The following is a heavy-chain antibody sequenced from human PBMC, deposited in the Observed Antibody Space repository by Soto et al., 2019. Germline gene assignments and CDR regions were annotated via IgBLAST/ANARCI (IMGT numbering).Heavy chain of an antibody. CDR3: AXAEGYSSSSIPLGAFDI. CDR1: GGTFSSYA. D-gene: IGHD6-6*01. Sequence: SVKVSCKGSGGTFSSYAISWVRQAPGQGLEWMGGIIPIFGTANYAQKFQGRVTITADESTSTAYMELSSLRSEDTAVYYCAXAEGYSSSSIPLGAFDIWGQGTMVTVSS. J-gene: IGHJ3*02. V-gene: IGHV1-69*13. CDR2: IIPIFGTA.